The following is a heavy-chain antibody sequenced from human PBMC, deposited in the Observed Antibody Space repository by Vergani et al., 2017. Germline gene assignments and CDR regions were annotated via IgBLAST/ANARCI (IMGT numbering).Heavy chain of an antibody. J-gene: IGHJ5*02. CDR2: IYYSGRT. V-gene: IGHV4-39*01. CDR1: GASIRSSNYY. D-gene: IGHD6-19*01. Sequence: QLQLQESGPGLVKPSATLTLTCSVSGASIRSSNYYWGWIRQPPGKGLEWIASIYYSGRTYYNPYLKRRVTISVDTSKNQFSLKLSSVTAADTAVYLCASHSTGKWLGNLGWIDPWGQGILVTVSS. CDR3: ASHSTGKWLGNLGWIDP.